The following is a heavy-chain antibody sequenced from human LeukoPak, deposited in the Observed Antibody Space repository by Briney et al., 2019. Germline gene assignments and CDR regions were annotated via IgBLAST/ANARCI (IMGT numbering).Heavy chain of an antibody. Sequence: GSLRLSCXASGFTFSDYYMSWIRQAPGQGLEWVSYISTSVTIIYYADSVKGRFTISRDNAKNSLYLQMNSLRAEDTAVYYCARDFHYYDSSGLPGYWGQGTLVTVSS. J-gene: IGHJ4*02. V-gene: IGHV3-11*04. D-gene: IGHD3-22*01. CDR1: GFTFSDYY. CDR2: ISTSVTII. CDR3: ARDFHYYDSSGLPGY.